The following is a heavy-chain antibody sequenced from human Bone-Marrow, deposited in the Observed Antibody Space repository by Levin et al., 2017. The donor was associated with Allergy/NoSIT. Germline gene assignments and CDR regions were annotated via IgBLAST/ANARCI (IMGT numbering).Heavy chain of an antibody. CDR2: INHSGST. CDR1: GGSFSGYY. Sequence: GSLRLSCAVYGGSFSGYYWSWIRQPPGKGLEWIWEINHSGSTNYNPSLKSRVTISVDTSKNQFSLKLSSVTAADTAVYYCARGLGEQGSYYYYGMDVWGQGTTVTVSS. V-gene: IGHV4-34*01. J-gene: IGHJ6*02. D-gene: IGHD7-27*01. CDR3: ARGLGEQGSYYYYGMDV.